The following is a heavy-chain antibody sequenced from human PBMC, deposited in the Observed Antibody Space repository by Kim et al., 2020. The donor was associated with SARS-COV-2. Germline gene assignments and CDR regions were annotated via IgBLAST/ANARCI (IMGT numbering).Heavy chain of an antibody. D-gene: IGHD6-19*01. V-gene: IGHV4-39*07. CDR3: AREFSSSSGWYGYYYYGMDV. J-gene: IGHJ6*02. Sequence: RVTISVDTSKNQFSLKLSSVTAADTAVYYCAREFSSSSGWYGYYYYGMDVWGQGTTVTVSS.